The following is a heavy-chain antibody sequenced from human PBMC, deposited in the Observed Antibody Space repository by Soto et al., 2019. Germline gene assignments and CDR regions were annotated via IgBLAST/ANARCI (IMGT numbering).Heavy chain of an antibody. D-gene: IGHD3-10*01. CDR2: ISGSGST. V-gene: IGHV3-23*01. J-gene: IGHJ4*02. CDR1: GFTFSTYA. CDR3: AKVISTSGSSL. Sequence: EVQLLESGGGLVQPGGSLRLCCAASGFTFSTYAMTWVRQAPGKGLAWLSSISGSGSTYYADSVKGRFTISRDNSKNTLYLQINSLRAEDTAVYYCAKVISTSGSSLWGRGTLVTVSS.